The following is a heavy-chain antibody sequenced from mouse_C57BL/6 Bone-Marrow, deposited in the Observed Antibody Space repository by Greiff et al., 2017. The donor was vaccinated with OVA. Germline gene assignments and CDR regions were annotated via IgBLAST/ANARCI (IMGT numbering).Heavy chain of an antibody. CDR2: IHPNSGST. CDR3: ARLGYYGSSLFAY. Sequence: VQLQQPGAELVKPGASVKLSCKASGYTFTSYWMHWVKQRPGQGLEWIGMIHPNSGSTNYNEKFKSKATLTVDKSSSTAYMQLSSLTSEDSAVYYGARLGYYGSSLFAYWGQGTLVTVSA. D-gene: IGHD1-1*01. J-gene: IGHJ3*01. CDR1: GYTFTSYW. V-gene: IGHV1-64*01.